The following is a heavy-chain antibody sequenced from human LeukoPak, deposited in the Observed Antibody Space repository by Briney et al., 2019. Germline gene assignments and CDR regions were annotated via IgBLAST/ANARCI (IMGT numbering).Heavy chain of an antibody. D-gene: IGHD6-19*01. CDR2: INHSGST. Sequence: PSETLSLTCAVYGGSFSGYYWSWIRQPPGKGLEWIGEINHSGSTNYNPSLKSRVTISVDTSKNQFSLKLSSVTAADTAVYYCARSRPVAGFVSDYYYYAMDIWGQGTTVTVAS. V-gene: IGHV4-34*01. CDR1: GGSFSGYY. CDR3: ARSRPVAGFVSDYYYYAMDI. J-gene: IGHJ6*02.